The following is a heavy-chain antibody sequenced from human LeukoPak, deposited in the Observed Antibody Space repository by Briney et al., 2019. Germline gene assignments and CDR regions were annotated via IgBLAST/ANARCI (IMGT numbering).Heavy chain of an antibody. CDR3: ATNYGDYGPWYFDL. D-gene: IGHD4-17*01. Sequence: PSETLSLTCTVSGGSISSYYWSWIRQPAGKGLEWIGRIYTSGSANYNPSLKSRVTMSVDTSKNQFSLKLSSVTAADTAVYYCATNYGDYGPWYFDLWGRGTLVTVSS. V-gene: IGHV4-4*07. CDR1: GGSISSYY. J-gene: IGHJ2*01. CDR2: IYTSGSA.